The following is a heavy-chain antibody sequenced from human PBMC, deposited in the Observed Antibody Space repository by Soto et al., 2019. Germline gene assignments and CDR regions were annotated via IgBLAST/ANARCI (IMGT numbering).Heavy chain of an antibody. V-gene: IGHV3-7*04. CDR1: GFTFSTNW. CDR2: IRQDGSEK. J-gene: IGHJ4*02. CDR3: AREIVVARGASYFDY. Sequence: EVQLVESGGNLVQPGGSLRLSCVGSGFTFSTNWMTWVRQAPGKGLEWVGNIRQDGSEKNYVNSVKGRFTISRDNAKNSLYLQMNSLRAEDTAVYYCAREIVVARGASYFDYWGPGTLVTVSP. D-gene: IGHD2-2*01.